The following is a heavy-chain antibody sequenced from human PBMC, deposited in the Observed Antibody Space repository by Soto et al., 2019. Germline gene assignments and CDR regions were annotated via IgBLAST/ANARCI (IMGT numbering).Heavy chain of an antibody. J-gene: IGHJ6*02. CDR2: IIPIFGTA. CDR3: ARSTGPYYYYGMDD. V-gene: IGHV1-69*01. CDR1: GGTFSSYA. Sequence: QVQLVQSGAEVKKPGSSVKVSCKASGGTFSSYAISWVRQAPGQGLEWMGGIIPIFGTANYAQKFQGRVTITADASTSTAYMEESSLISENKAVYYCARSTGPYYYYGMDDWGQGTMVNVSS.